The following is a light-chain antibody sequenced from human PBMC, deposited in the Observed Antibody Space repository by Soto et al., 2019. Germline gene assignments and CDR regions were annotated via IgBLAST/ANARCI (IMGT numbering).Light chain of an antibody. CDR2: DTS. CDR3: QQYNYWPPWT. Sequence: EIVMTQSPATLSVSPGEGATLSCRASQNINSNLAWYQQKPGQAPRLLIYDTSTRATGIPDRFSGSGSGTEFTLTISSLQSEDFAVYYCQQYNYWPPWTFGQGTKVEIK. J-gene: IGKJ1*01. V-gene: IGKV3-15*01. CDR1: QNINSN.